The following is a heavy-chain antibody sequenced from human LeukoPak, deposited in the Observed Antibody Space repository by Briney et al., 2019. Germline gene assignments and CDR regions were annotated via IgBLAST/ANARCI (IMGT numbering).Heavy chain of an antibody. CDR3: ARDQYQLLEGHYFDY. Sequence: SETLSLTCTVSGGSISSYYWNWIRQPAGKGLEWIGRIYTSGSTNYNPSLKSRVTISVDTSKNQFSLKLSSVTAADTAVYYCARDQYQLLEGHYFDYWGQGTLVTISS. J-gene: IGHJ4*02. CDR2: IYTSGST. D-gene: IGHD2-2*01. V-gene: IGHV4-4*07. CDR1: GGSISSYY.